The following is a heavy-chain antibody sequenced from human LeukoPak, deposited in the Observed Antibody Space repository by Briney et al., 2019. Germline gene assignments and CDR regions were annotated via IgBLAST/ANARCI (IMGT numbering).Heavy chain of an antibody. CDR1: GLTFSYAW. CDR2: IKSNVDGGTT. D-gene: IGHD3-22*01. J-gene: IGHJ4*02. CDR3: AGSGYAFDD. Sequence: PGGSLRLSCAASGLTFSYAWMSWVRQAPGKGMEWVGLIKSNVDGGTTDYAAPVKGRFTFSSDDSKNTVYLQMNSLKTEDTAVYYCAGSGYAFDDWGQGTLVTVSS. V-gene: IGHV3-15*01.